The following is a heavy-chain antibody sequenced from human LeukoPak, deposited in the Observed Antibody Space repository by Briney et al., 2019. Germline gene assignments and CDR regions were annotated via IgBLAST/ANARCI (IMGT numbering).Heavy chain of an antibody. V-gene: IGHV3-9*01. CDR2: ISWNSGSI. J-gene: IGHJ6*02. CDR3: AKGEKYNWNYLYYGMDV. CDR1: GFTFDDYA. D-gene: IGHD1-20*01. Sequence: GRSLRLSCAASGFTFDDYAMHWVRQAPGKGLEWVSGISWNSGSIGYADSVKGRFTISRDNAKNSLYLQMNSLRAEDTALYYCAKGEKYNWNYLYYGMDVWGQGTTVTVSS.